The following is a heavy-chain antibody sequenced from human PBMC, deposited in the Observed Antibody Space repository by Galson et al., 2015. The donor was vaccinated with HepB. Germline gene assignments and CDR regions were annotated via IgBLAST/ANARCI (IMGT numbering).Heavy chain of an antibody. CDR3: ARGGVGATGGDY. CDR1: GFTFSSYG. Sequence: SLRLSCAASGFTFSSYGMHWVRQAPGKGLEWVAVIWYDGSNKYYADSVKGRFTISRDNSKNTLYLQMNSLRAEDTAVYYCARGGVGATGGDYWGQGTLVTVSS. V-gene: IGHV3-33*01. J-gene: IGHJ4*02. D-gene: IGHD1-26*01. CDR2: IWYDGSNK.